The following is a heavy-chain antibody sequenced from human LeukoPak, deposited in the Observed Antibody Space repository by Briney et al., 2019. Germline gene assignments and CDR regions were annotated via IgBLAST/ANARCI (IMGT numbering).Heavy chain of an antibody. D-gene: IGHD3-10*01. V-gene: IGHV4-38-2*02. CDR3: ARRSGWGSGGPLGY. J-gene: IGHJ4*02. CDR2: ICQSGST. Sequence: SETLSLTCTVSGYSISSIHCWGWIRQPPGKGLEWIGTICQSGSTYYSPSLKSRVTISVDTSKNQFSLKLSSVTAADTAVYYCARRSGWGSGGPLGYWGQGTLVTVSS. CDR1: GYSISSIHC.